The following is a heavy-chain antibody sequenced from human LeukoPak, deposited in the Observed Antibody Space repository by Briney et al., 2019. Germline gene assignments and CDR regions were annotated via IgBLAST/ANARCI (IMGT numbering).Heavy chain of an antibody. CDR2: ISYDGSNK. CDR3: AEDLGVGLERRFDP. J-gene: IGHJ5*02. V-gene: IGHV3-30*18. Sequence: GGSLRLSCAASGFTFSSYGMHWVRQAPGKGLEWVAVISYDGSNKYYADSLKGRFTISRDNSKNTLYLQMNSLRAEDTAVYYCAEDLGVGLERRFDPWGQGTLVTVSS. D-gene: IGHD1-1*01. CDR1: GFTFSSYG.